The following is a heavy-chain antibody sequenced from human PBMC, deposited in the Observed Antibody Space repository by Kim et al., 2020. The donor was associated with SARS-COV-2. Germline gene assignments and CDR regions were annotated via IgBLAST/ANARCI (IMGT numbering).Heavy chain of an antibody. V-gene: IGHV5-51*01. CDR3: ARHWRHARAPTGKYGMDV. J-gene: IGHJ6*02. CDR1: GYSFTSYW. D-gene: IGHD3-10*01. CDR2: IYPGDSDT. Sequence: GESLKISCKGSGYSFTSYWIGWVRQMPGKGLEWMGIIYPGDSDTRYSPSFQGQVTISADKSISTAYLQWSSLKASDTAMYYCARHWRHARAPTGKYGMDVWGQGTTVTVSS.